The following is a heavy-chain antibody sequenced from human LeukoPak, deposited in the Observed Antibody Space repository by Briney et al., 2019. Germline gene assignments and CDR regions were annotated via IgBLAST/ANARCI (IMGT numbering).Heavy chain of an antibody. D-gene: IGHD1-1*01. CDR1: GYTFTSYG. Sequence: ASVKVSCKASGYTFTSYGISWVRQAPGLGLEWMGGIIPIFGTANYAQKFQGRVTITTDESTSTAYMELSSLRSEDTAVYYCATRTTGDRYYYYYYYMDVWGKGTTVTVSS. J-gene: IGHJ6*03. V-gene: IGHV1-69*05. CDR3: ATRTTGDRYYYYYYYMDV. CDR2: IIPIFGTA.